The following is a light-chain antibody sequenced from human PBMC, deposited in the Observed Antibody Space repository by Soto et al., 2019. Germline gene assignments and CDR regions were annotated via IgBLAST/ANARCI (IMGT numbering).Light chain of an antibody. V-gene: IGLV2-8*01. CDR2: DVN. J-gene: IGLJ3*02. CDR1: SRDIGAYNY. Sequence: QSALTQPPSASGSPGQSVTISCTGTSRDIGAYNYVSCYQQHPGKVPKLIIYDVNKRPSVVPDRFSGSKSGNTASLTVSGLQAEDEADYYCASQAGSNTFWVFGGGTKVTVL. CDR3: ASQAGSNTFWV.